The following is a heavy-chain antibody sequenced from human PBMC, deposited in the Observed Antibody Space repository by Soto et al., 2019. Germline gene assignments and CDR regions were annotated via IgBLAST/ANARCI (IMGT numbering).Heavy chain of an antibody. V-gene: IGHV4-34*01. CDR3: ARGVATNEFDS. CDR1: GGSFSGYY. J-gene: IGHJ4*02. CDR2: INHSGST. Sequence: SETLSLTCAVYGGSFSGYYWTWIRQPPGTGLEWIGEINHSGSTNYNPSLKSRVTISVDTSKNQFSLKLSSVTAADTAVYYCARGVATNEFDSWGQGTLVTVSS. D-gene: IGHD5-12*01.